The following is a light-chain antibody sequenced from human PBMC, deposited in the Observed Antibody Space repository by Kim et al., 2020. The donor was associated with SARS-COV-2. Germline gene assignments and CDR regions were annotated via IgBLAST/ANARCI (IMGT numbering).Light chain of an antibody. CDR1: QSVRNNQ. Sequence: EIVLTQSPGTLSLSPGERATLSCRASQSVRNNQLAWYRQRPGQAPRLLIYGASSRPAGIPDRFSGSGSGTDFTLTISRLEPEDFAMYHCQQYGTSPWTFGQGTKVE. V-gene: IGKV3-20*01. CDR3: QQYGTSPWT. J-gene: IGKJ1*01. CDR2: GAS.